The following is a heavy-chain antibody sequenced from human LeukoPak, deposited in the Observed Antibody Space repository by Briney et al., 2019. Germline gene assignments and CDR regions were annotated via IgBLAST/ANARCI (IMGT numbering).Heavy chain of an antibody. Sequence: GGSLRLSCAASGFTFSDYYMSWIRQAPGKGLEWVSYISSNGSAIYYADSVKGRFTISRDNAKNSLYLQMDSLRAEDTAVYYCARDAYSSSWYPLGYWGQGTLVTVSS. CDR3: ARDAYSSSWYPLGY. J-gene: IGHJ4*02. D-gene: IGHD6-13*01. V-gene: IGHV3-11*04. CDR1: GFTFSDYY. CDR2: ISSNGSAI.